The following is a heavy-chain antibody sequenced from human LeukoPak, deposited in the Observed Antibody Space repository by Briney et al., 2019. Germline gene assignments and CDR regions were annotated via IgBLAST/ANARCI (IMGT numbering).Heavy chain of an antibody. V-gene: IGHV1-2*02. D-gene: IGHD2-2*01. CDR2: INPNSGGT. CDR3: ARSVPKRLPAAIERADY. CDR1: GYTFTGYY. J-gene: IGHJ4*02. Sequence: GASVKLSCNASGYTFTGYYIHLERQAPGQGLELMGLINPNSGGTNYAQKFQGRVPMTRGTSISTAYMELSRLRSDDTAVYYCARSVPKRLPAAIERADYWGQGTLVTVSS.